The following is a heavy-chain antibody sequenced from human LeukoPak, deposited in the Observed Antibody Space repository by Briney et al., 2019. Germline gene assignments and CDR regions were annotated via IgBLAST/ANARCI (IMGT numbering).Heavy chain of an antibody. CDR2: ISSSSSYI. CDR1: GFTFSSYS. V-gene: IGHV3-21*01. D-gene: IGHD2-2*01. CDR3: ARGLVHDIAVVPAEGYMDV. Sequence: GGSLRLCCAASGFTFSSYSMNWVRQAPGKGLEWVSSISSSSSYIYYADSVKGRFTISRDNAKNSLYLQMNSLRAEDTAVYYCARGLVHDIAVVPAEGYMDVWGKGTTVTISS. J-gene: IGHJ6*03.